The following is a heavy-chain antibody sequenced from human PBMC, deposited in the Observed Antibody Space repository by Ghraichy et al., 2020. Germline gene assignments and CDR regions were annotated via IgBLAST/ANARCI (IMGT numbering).Heavy chain of an antibody. D-gene: IGHD5-24*01. CDR3: ARLEMATGALDY. CDR1: GFTFSIYW. V-gene: IGHV3-7*01. CDR2: IKQDGSEK. J-gene: IGHJ4*02. Sequence: RGSLRLSCAASGFTFSIYWMSWVRQAPGKGLEWVANIKQDGSEKYYVDSVKGRFTISRDNAKNSLYLQMNSLRAEDTAVYYCARLEMATGALDYWCQGTLVTVSS.